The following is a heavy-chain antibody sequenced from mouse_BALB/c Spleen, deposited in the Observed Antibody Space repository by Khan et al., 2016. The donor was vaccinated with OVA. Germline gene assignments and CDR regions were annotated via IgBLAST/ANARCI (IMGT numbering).Heavy chain of an antibody. J-gene: IGHJ4*01. CDR2: IWSGGST. CDR3: ARIFIGTTDYAMDY. D-gene: IGHD2-14*01. Sequence: QVQLKQSGPGLVQPSQSLSITCTVSGFSLTSYGVHWVRQSPGMGLEWLGVIWSGGSTDYNAAFISRLSISKDNSKSQVFFKMNSLQANDTAIYYCARIFIGTTDYAMDYWGQGTSVTVSS. CDR1: GFSLTSYG. V-gene: IGHV2-2*02.